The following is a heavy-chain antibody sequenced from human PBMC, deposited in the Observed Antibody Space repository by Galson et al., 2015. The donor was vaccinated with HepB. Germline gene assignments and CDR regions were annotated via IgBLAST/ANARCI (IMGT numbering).Heavy chain of an antibody. Sequence: SLRLSCAASGFTVSRNYMSWVRQAPGKGLEWVSVIYSGGDTYYADSVKGRFTVSRGNSKNTLYLQMNSLRAEDTAVYYCAREEGLVGATRPGYFDFWGQGTLVTVSS. CDR1: GFTVSRNY. CDR3: AREEGLVGATRPGYFDF. CDR2: IYSGGDT. J-gene: IGHJ4*02. V-gene: IGHV3-53*01. D-gene: IGHD1-26*01.